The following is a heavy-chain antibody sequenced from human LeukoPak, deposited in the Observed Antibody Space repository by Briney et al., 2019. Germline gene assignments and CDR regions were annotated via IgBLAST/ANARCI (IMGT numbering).Heavy chain of an antibody. V-gene: IGHV4-4*07. D-gene: IGHD3-16*02. CDR2: IYTSGST. Sequence: KPSETLSLTCTVSGGSISSYYWSWIRQPAGKGLEWIGRIYTSGSTNYNPSLKSRVTMSVDTSKNQFSLKLSSVTAADTVVYYCARGRRLMITFGGVIAPGNWFDPWGQGTLVTVSS. CDR3: ARGRRLMITFGGVIAPGNWFDP. J-gene: IGHJ5*02. CDR1: GGSISSYY.